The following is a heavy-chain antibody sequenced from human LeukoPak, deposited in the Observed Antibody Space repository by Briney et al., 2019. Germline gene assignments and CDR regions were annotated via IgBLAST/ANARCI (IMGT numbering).Heavy chain of an antibody. Sequence: GGSLRLSCAASGFTFDDYAMHWVRQAPGKGLEWVSLISGDGGSTYYADSVKGRFTISRDNSKNSLYLQMNSLRTEDTALYYCAKEDEDYGDYRSRYYGMDVWGQETTVTVSS. CDR3: AKEDEDYGDYRSRYYGMDV. D-gene: IGHD4-17*01. CDR1: GFTFDDYA. J-gene: IGHJ6*02. CDR2: ISGDGGST. V-gene: IGHV3-43*02.